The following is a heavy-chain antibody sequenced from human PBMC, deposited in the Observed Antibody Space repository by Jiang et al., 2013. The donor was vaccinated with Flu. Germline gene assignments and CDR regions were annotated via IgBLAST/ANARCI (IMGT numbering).Heavy chain of an antibody. CDR2: ISYDGSNK. CDR1: GFTFSSYA. D-gene: IGHD3-22*01. Sequence: VQLVESGGGVVQPGRSLRLSCAASGFTFSSYAMHWVRQAPGKGLEWVAVISYDGSNKYYADSVKGRFTISRDNSKNTLYLQMNSLRAEDTAVYYCARVYDSSGYYSFFDYVGPGNPGPPSP. CDR3: ARVYDSSGYYSFFDY. V-gene: IGHV3-30*01. J-gene: IGHJ4*02.